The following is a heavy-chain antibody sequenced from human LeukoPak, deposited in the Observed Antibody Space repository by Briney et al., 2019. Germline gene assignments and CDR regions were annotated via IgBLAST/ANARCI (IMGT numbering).Heavy chain of an antibody. J-gene: IGHJ6*03. CDR3: ARDLTRFLHMDV. V-gene: IGHV3-21*01. CDR2: ISSSSSSYI. D-gene: IGHD3-3*01. CDR1: GFTFSSYS. Sequence: PGGSLRLSCAASGFTFSSYSMNWVRQAPGKGLEWVSSISSSSSSYIYYADSVKGRFTISRDNAKNSLYLQMNSLRAEDTAVYYCARDLTRFLHMDVWGKGTTVTVSS.